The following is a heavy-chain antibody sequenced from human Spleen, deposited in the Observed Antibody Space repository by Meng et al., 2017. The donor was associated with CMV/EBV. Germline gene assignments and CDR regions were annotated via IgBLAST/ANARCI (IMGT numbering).Heavy chain of an antibody. CDR2: INHIGTT. CDR1: GASIRGSTW. CDR3: AVAGSGFKFDY. V-gene: IGHV4-4*02. J-gene: IGHJ4*02. D-gene: IGHD3-10*01. Sequence: LTCAVSGASIRGSTWWTWVRQPPGKGLEWIGGINHIGTTNYSPSLKSRVTISIDKSNNLFSLRLTSLTAADTAVYYCAVAGSGFKFDYWGQGTLVTVSS.